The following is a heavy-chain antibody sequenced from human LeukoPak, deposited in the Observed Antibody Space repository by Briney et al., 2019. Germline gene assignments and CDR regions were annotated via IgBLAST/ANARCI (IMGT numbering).Heavy chain of an antibody. CDR3: ARDQTGFGELLWD. Sequence: PGGSLRLSCAASGFTFSSYAMHWVRQAPGKGLEWVAVISYDGSNKYYADSVKGRFPISRDNSKNTLYLQMNSLRAEDTAVYYCARDQTGFGELLWDWGQGTLVTVSS. D-gene: IGHD3-10*01. CDR1: GFTFSSYA. V-gene: IGHV3-30*04. CDR2: ISYDGSNK. J-gene: IGHJ4*02.